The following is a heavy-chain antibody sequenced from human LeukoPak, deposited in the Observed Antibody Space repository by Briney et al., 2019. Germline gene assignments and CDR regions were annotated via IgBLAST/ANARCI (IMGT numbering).Heavy chain of an antibody. CDR3: ASSYGTGDY. CDR2: IIPIFGTA. D-gene: IGHD5-18*01. V-gene: IGHV1-69*06. J-gene: IGHJ4*02. Sequence: AASVKVSCKASGGTFSSYAVSWVRQAPGQGLEWMGGIIPIFGTANYAQKFQGRVTITADKSTSTAYMELSSLRSEDTAVYYCASSYGTGDYWGQGTLVTVSS. CDR1: GGTFSSYA.